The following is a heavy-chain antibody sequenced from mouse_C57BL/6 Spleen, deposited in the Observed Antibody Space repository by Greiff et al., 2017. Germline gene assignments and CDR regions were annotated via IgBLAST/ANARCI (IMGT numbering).Heavy chain of an antibody. Sequence: EVQVVESGGGLVKPGGSLKLSCAASGFTFSSYAMSWVRQTPEKRLEWVATISDGGSYTYYPDNVKGRFTISRDNAKNNLYLQLSHLTSEDTAMYYGAIYAMSGFDYWGQGTTLTVSS. J-gene: IGHJ2*01. CDR3: AIYAMSGFDY. V-gene: IGHV5-4*01. CDR1: GFTFSSYA. CDR2: ISDGGSYT. D-gene: IGHD1-1*02.